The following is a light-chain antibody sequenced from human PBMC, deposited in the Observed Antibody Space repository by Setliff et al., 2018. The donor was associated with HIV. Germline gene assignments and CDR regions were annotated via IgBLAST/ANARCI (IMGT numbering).Light chain of an antibody. V-gene: IGLV2-14*01. J-gene: IGLJ1*01. CDR3: SSYTSSSTRV. CDR2: EVS. Sequence: QSMLTQPASVSGSPGQSITISCTGTISDVGGYNYVSWYQHLPGKAPKLLIYEVSNRPSWVSNRFSGSKSDNTASLTISGLQPEDEADYFCSSYTSSSTRVFGTGTKVTVL. CDR1: ISDVGGYNY.